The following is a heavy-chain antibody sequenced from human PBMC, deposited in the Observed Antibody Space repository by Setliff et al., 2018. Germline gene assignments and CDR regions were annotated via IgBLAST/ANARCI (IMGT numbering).Heavy chain of an antibody. CDR3: ARGRNVAARLFDS. CDR2: INHSGNT. V-gene: IGHV4-4*02. CDR1: GDSISSGNW. J-gene: IGHJ4*02. D-gene: IGHD6-6*01. Sequence: SETLSLTCAVSGDSISSGNWWSWVRQPPEKGLEWIGEINHSGNTNYNPSLKSRVTISVDKSKNQFSLSLTSVTAADTAVYYCARGRNVAARLFDSWGQGTLVTVSS.